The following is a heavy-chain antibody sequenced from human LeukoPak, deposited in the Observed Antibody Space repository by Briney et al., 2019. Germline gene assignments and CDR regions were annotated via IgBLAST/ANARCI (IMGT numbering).Heavy chain of an antibody. J-gene: IGHJ3*02. Sequence: SETLSLTCTVSGGSISSGGYYWSWIRQPPGRGLEWIGYIYHSGSTYYNPSLKSRVTISVDRSKSQFSLQLTSVTAADTAVYYCANAVGLPPKGDAFDIWGQGTMVTVSS. CDR2: IYHSGST. CDR3: ANAVGLPPKGDAFDI. V-gene: IGHV4-30-2*01. D-gene: IGHD6-19*01. CDR1: GGSISSGGYY.